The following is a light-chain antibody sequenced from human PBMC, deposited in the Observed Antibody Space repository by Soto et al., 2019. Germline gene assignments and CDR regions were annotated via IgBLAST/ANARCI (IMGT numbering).Light chain of an antibody. CDR1: QTISTF. CDR3: QQSYTVPLT. Sequence: DIQMTQSPSSLSTSVGDRVTIRCRASQTISTFLNWFQQKPGKAPKLLISASSSLQSGVPSRFSGSGSGTDFTLTISALQPEDFATYYCQQSYTVPLTFGGGTKVELK. V-gene: IGKV1-39*01. CDR2: ASS. J-gene: IGKJ4*01.